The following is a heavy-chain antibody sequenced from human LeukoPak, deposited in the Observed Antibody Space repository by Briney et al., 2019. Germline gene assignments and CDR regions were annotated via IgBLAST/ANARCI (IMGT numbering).Heavy chain of an antibody. CDR2: ISSSSRYI. D-gene: IGHD4-11*01. Sequence: GGSLRLSCTVSGFTFSSYSMNWVRQAPGKGLEWVSSISSSSRYIYYADSVKGRFTISRDDAKNSLYLQMNSLRAEDTAVYYCARDLFPSTTAYFDYWGQGTLVTVSS. CDR1: GFTFSSYS. V-gene: IGHV3-21*01. J-gene: IGHJ4*02. CDR3: ARDLFPSTTAYFDY.